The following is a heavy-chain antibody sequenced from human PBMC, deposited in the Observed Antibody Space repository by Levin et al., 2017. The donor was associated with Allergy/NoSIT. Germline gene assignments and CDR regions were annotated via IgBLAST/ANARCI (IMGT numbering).Heavy chain of an antibody. CDR3: ARVEYSGYDTFDY. CDR1: GYTFTGYY. V-gene: IGHV1-2*02. Sequence: ASVKVSCKASGYTFTGYYMHWVRQAPGQGLEWMGWINPNSGGTNYAQKFQGRVTMTRDTSISTAYMELSRLRSDDTAVYYCARVEYSGYDTFDYWGQGTLVTVSS. CDR2: INPNSGGT. D-gene: IGHD5-12*01. J-gene: IGHJ4*02.